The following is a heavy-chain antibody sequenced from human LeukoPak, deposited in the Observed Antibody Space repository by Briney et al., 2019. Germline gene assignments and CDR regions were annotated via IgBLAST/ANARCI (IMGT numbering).Heavy chain of an antibody. CDR3: ARAVAGMEYNWFDP. Sequence: GGSLRLSCAASGFTFSSYAMSWVRQAPGKGLEWVSAISGSGGSTYYADSVKGRFTISRDNSKNTLYLQMNSLRAEDTAVYYCARAVAGMEYNWFDPWGQGTLVTVSS. CDR1: GFTFSSYA. D-gene: IGHD6-19*01. CDR2: ISGSGGST. V-gene: IGHV3-23*01. J-gene: IGHJ5*02.